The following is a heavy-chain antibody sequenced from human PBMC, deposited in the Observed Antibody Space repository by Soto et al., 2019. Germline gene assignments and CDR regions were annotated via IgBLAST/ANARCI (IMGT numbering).Heavy chain of an antibody. D-gene: IGHD3-10*01. Sequence: SETLSLTCTVSGGSISSYYWSWIRQPPGKGLEWIGYIYYSGSTNYNPSLKSRVTISVDTSKNQFSLKLSSVTAADTAGYYCARLRDYSNWFDPWGQGTLVTVAS. CDR2: IYYSGST. J-gene: IGHJ5*02. CDR1: GGSISSYY. V-gene: IGHV4-59*08. CDR3: ARLRDYSNWFDP.